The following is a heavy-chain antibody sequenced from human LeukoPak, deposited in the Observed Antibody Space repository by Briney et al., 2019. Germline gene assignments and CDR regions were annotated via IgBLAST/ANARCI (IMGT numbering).Heavy chain of an antibody. CDR1: GFTFSSYW. CDR2: INHNGNVN. CDR3: ARDRGDLVTTGYFDL. V-gene: IGHV3-7*03. D-gene: IGHD4-17*01. Sequence: GGSLRLSCAASGFTFSSYWMNWARQAPGKGLEWVASINHNGNVNYYVDSVKGRFTISRDNAKNSLYLQMSNLRAEDTAVYFCARDRGDLVTTGYFDLWGRGTLVTVSS. J-gene: IGHJ2*01.